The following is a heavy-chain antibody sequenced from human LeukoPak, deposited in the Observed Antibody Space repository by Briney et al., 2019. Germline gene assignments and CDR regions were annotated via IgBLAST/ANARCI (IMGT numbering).Heavy chain of an antibody. V-gene: IGHV3-21*01. CDR2: ISSTGDYI. CDR3: VSGNDPDSTWENYRLDAFDI. J-gene: IGHJ3*02. CDR1: GYTFRHYS. D-gene: IGHD3-16*02. Sequence: GGSLRLSCAASGYTFRHYSVNWVRQAPGKGLEWVSSISSTGDYIYYADSVKGRFTISRDNAKSSLYLQMNSLRAEDTAVYYCVSGNDPDSTWENYRLDAFDIWGQGTTVIVSS.